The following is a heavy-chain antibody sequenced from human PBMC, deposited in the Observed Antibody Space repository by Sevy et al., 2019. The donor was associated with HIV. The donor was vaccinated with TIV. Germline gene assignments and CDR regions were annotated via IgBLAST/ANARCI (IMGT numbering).Heavy chain of an antibody. CDR3: AREGYYDYIWGSYRYFNDY. V-gene: IGHV3-7*03. CDR1: GFTFSNYW. Sequence: GGSLRLSCAASGFTFSNYWMTWVRQAPGKGLEWVAHIKQDGSEKHYVDSLKGRFTISRDNSKNSVYLQMNSLRAEDTAVYFCAREGYYDYIWGSYRYFNDYWGQGTLVTVSS. D-gene: IGHD3-16*02. CDR2: IKQDGSEK. J-gene: IGHJ4*02.